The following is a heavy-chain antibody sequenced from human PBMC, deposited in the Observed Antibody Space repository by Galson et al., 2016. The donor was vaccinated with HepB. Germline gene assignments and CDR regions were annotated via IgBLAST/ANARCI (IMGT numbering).Heavy chain of an antibody. CDR1: GMIVSSCG. CDR3: ARDSCTGDCPYYFDY. V-gene: IGHV3-33*01. CDR2: IWYAGSNK. Sequence: SLRLACAAYGMIVSSCGMHWGRQAPGKGLELVAVIWYAGSNKYYTDSVKGRFTISRDNSKNRLYLQMNSLRAEDTGVYYCARDSCTGDCPYYFDYWGPGNPSHRLL. D-gene: IGHD2-8*02. J-gene: IGHJ4*02.